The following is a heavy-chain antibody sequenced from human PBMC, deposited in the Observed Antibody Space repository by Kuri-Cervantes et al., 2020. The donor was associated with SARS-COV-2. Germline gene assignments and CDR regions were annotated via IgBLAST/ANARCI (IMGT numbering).Heavy chain of an antibody. J-gene: IGHJ3*02. Sequence: GGSLRLSCAASGFTFSSYGMHWVRQAPGKGLEWVAVIWYDGSNKYYADSVKGRFTNSRDNAKNSLYLQMNSLRAEDTALYYCAKAVYCSGGSCHVSYDAFDIWGQGTMVTVSS. D-gene: IGHD2-15*01. CDR1: GFTFSSYG. CDR2: IWYDGSNK. CDR3: AKAVYCSGGSCHVSYDAFDI. V-gene: IGHV3-33*03.